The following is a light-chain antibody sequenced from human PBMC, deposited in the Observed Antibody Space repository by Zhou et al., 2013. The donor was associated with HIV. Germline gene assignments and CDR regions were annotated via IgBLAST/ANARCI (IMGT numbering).Light chain of an antibody. V-gene: IGKV3-20*01. CDR2: GAS. J-gene: IGKJ4*01. CDR1: QSVSSSY. CDR3: QQFGTSPPDLT. Sequence: EIVLTQSPGTLSLSPGERAILSCRASQSVSSSYLAWYQQKPGQAPRLLIYGASSRATGIPDRFSGSGSGTDFTLTISTLEPEDFAVYYCQQFGTSPPDLTFGGGTKVEIK.